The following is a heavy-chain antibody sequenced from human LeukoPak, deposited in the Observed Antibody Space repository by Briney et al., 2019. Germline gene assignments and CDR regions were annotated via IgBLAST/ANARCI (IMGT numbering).Heavy chain of an antibody. V-gene: IGHV6-1*01. Sequence: SQTLSLTCAISGDSGSSNSAAWNWIKQSPSRGLEWLGRTYYRSKWYNDYAVSVKSRITINPDTSKNQFSLQLNSVTPEDTAVYYCAREYSSGGSGWFDPWGQGTLVTVSS. J-gene: IGHJ5*02. CDR3: AREYSSGGSGWFDP. CDR2: TYYRSKWYN. CDR1: GDSGSSNSAA. D-gene: IGHD6-19*01.